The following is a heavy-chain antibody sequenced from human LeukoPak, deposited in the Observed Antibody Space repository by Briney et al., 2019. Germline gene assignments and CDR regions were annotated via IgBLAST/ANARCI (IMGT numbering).Heavy chain of an antibody. CDR3: ARVRGYSGYDHYWYFDL. CDR2: IKQDGSEK. Sequence: PGGSLRLSCAASGFTFSNSWMSWVRQAPGKGLEWVANIKQDGSEKYYVDSVKGRFTISRDNAKNSVYLQMNSLRAEDTAVYYCARVRGYSGYDHYWYFDLWGRGTLVTVSS. CDR1: GFTFSNSW. D-gene: IGHD5-12*01. V-gene: IGHV3-7*01. J-gene: IGHJ2*01.